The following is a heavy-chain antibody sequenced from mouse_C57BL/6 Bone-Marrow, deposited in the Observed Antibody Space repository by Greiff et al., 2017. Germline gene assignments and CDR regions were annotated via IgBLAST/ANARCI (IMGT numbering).Heavy chain of an antibody. CDR1: GFTFSSYG. CDR3: ARHGGSWFAY. CDR2: ISSGGSYT. Sequence: EVQLQESGGDLVKPGGSLKLSCAASGFTFSSYGMSWVRQTPDKRLEWVATISSGGSYTYYPDSVKGRFTISRDNAKNTLYLQMSSLKYEDTAMYYCARHGGSWFAYWGQGTLVTVSA. V-gene: IGHV5-6*01. J-gene: IGHJ3*01.